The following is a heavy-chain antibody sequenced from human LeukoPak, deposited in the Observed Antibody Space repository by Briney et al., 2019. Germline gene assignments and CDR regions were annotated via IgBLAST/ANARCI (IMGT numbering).Heavy chain of an antibody. Sequence: ASVKVSCKASGGTFSSYAISWVRQAPGQGLEWMGGIIPIFGTANYAQKLQGRVTMTTDTSTSTAYMELRSLRSDDTAVYYCARDLRGGAFDIWGQGTMVTVSS. CDR2: IIPIFGTA. J-gene: IGHJ3*02. CDR3: ARDLRGGAFDI. CDR1: GGTFSSYA. V-gene: IGHV1-69*05.